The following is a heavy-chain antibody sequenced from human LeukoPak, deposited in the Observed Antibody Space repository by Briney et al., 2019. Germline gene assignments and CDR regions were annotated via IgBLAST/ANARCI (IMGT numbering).Heavy chain of an antibody. CDR2: IHHSGST. Sequence: PSGTLSLTCAVSGGSISSSHWWSWVRQPPGKGLEWIGQIHHSGSTNYNPSLESRVTISVDKSKNQFSLKLRSVTAADTAVYYCAGDASGSLLAQALAPFDYWGQGTLVTVSS. V-gene: IGHV4-4*02. J-gene: IGHJ4*02. CDR1: GGSISSSHW. CDR3: AGDASGSLLAQALAPFDY. D-gene: IGHD3-10*01.